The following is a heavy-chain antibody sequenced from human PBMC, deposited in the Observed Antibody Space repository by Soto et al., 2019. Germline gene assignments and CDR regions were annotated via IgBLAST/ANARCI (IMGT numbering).Heavy chain of an antibody. Sequence: EVQLSESGGGLVQPGGSLRLSCATTFSSEDMSWVRQAPGKGLEWVSVITGSSGNTDYEDSVKGRFTISRDASKNTLYLQMNSLRTEDTAVYFCASGGGAHRPFDSWGQGALVTVSS. D-gene: IGHD1-26*01. CDR3: ASGGGAHRPFDS. V-gene: IGHV3-23*01. CDR1: TFSSED. J-gene: IGHJ4*02. CDR2: ITGSSGNT.